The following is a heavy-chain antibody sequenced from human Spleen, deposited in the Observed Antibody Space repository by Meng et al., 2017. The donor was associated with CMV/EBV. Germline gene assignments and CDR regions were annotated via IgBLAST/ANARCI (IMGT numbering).Heavy chain of an antibody. CDR1: GYTFTSYG. D-gene: IGHD6-6*01. Sequence: DSVKVSCKASGYTFTSYGISWVRQAPGQGLEWMGWISAYNGNTNYAQKLQGRVTMTTDTSTSTAYMELRSLRSDDTAVYYCARDERELPYEYSILMDVWGQGTTVTVSS. V-gene: IGHV1-18*01. CDR2: ISAYNGNT. CDR3: ARDERELPYEYSILMDV. J-gene: IGHJ6*02.